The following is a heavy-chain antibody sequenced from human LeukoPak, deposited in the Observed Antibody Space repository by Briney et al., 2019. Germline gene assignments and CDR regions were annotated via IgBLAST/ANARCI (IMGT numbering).Heavy chain of an antibody. D-gene: IGHD3-22*01. CDR3: ARELNYYDSSGYNVGGMDV. CDR1: GYTFTSYG. V-gene: IGHV1-18*01. J-gene: IGHJ6*02. CDR2: ISAYNGNT. Sequence: ASVKVSCKASGYTFTSYGISWVRQAPGQGLEWMGWISAYNGNTNYAQKFQGRVTMTRDTSISTAYMELSRLRSDDTAVYYCARELNYYDSSGYNVGGMDVWGQGTTVTVSS.